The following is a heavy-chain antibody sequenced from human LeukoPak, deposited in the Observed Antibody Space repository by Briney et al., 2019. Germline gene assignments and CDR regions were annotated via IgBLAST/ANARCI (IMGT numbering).Heavy chain of an antibody. V-gene: IGHV3-23*01. D-gene: IGHD6-19*01. CDR2: ISGSGGST. J-gene: IGHJ4*02. CDR3: AKGRASIAVAGDDY. CDR1: GFTFSSYA. Sequence: GGSLRLSCAASGFTFSSYAMSWVRPPPGKGLEWVSAISGSGGSTYYADSVKGRFTISRDNSKNTLYLQMNSLRAEDTAVYYCAKGRASIAVAGDDYWGQGTLVTVSS.